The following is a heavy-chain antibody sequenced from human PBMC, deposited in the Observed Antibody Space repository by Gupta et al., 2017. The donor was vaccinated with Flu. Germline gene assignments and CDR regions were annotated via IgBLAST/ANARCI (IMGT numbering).Heavy chain of an antibody. CDR3: ARGAIKDRQGIDS. V-gene: IGHV3-21*01. CDR1: FSRDS. Sequence: FSRDSMNWVRQGPGKGREWVSSIDGSSNYIYDVDVVRGRFTISRDNAKKYLYLQMKSRRDEDRDVYYCARGAIKDRQGIDSWGQGTLVTVSS. CDR2: IDGSSNYI. D-gene: IGHD3-22*01. J-gene: IGHJ4*02.